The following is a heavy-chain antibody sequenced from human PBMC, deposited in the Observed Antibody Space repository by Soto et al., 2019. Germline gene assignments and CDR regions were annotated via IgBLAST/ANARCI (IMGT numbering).Heavy chain of an antibody. CDR1: GFTFSSYA. J-gene: IGHJ4*02. CDR2: ISGSGGST. V-gene: IGHV3-23*01. CDR3: AKDPTKYDFWSGSPLSPFDY. D-gene: IGHD3-3*01. Sequence: GGSLRLSCAASGFTFSSYAMSWVRQAPGKGLEWVSAISGSGGSTYYADSVKGRFTISRDNSKNTLYLQMNSLRAEDTAVYYCAKDPTKYDFWSGSPLSPFDYWGQGTLVTVSS.